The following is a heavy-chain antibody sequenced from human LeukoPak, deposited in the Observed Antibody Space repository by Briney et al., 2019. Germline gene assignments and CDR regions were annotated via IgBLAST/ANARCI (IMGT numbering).Heavy chain of an antibody. Sequence: GGSLRLSCVASGFTFNTYWMSWVRQAPGKGLEWVANINHDGSGKYYVDSVKGRLTISRDNAKNSLYLRMNSLRVEDTAVYYCASDPFNFAAHDAFNFWGQGTAVTVSS. D-gene: IGHD1-20*01. CDR1: GFTFNTYW. V-gene: IGHV3-7*01. CDR2: INHDGSGK. J-gene: IGHJ3*01. CDR3: ASDPFNFAAHDAFNF.